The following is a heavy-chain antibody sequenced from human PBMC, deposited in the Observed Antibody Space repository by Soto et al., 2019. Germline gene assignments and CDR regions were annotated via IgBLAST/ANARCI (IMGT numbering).Heavy chain of an antibody. CDR3: ARTTVGRTRYYYYGMDV. V-gene: IGHV4-38-2*01. J-gene: IGHJ6*02. Sequence: SETLSLTCAFSGYSISSGYYWGWIRQPPGKGLEWIGSIYHSGSTYYNPSLKSRVTISVDTSKNQFSLKLSSVTAADTAVYYCARTTVGRTRYYYYGMDVWGQGTTVTVSS. CDR2: IYHSGST. CDR1: GYSISSGYY.